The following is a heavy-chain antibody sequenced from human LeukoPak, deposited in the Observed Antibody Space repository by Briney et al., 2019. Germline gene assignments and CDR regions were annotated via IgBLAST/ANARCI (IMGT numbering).Heavy chain of an antibody. D-gene: IGHD3-10*01. CDR1: GFTFSSYS. CDR3: ARDRGTMVRGVIPYDAFDI. CDR2: ISSSSSYI. J-gene: IGHJ3*02. V-gene: IGHV3-21*01. Sequence: GGSLRLSCAASGFTFSSYSMNWVRQAPGKGLEWVSSISSSSSYIYYADSVKGRFTISRDNAKNSLYLQMNSLRAEDTAVYYCARDRGTMVRGVIPYDAFDIWGQGTMVTVSS.